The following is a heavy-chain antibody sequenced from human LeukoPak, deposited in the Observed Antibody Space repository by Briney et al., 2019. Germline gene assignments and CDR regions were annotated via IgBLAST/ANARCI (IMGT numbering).Heavy chain of an antibody. CDR1: GFSFSTTW. D-gene: IGHD2-15*01. Sequence: GGSLRLSCAASGFSFSTTWMHWVRQAPGKGLEWVALIYSDSSRTTYADSVKGRFTISRDNAKNTVYLQMSSLRVEDMAVYFCTKDAGYASDYWGQGILVPVSS. CDR2: IYSDSSRT. CDR3: TKDAGYASDY. V-gene: IGHV3-74*01. J-gene: IGHJ4*02.